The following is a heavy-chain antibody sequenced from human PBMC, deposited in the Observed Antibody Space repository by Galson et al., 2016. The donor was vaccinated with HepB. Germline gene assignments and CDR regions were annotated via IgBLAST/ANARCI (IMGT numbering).Heavy chain of an antibody. J-gene: IGHJ5*02. D-gene: IGHD6-19*01. V-gene: IGHV3-7*01. CDR3: AKDHGNRWLNNWFDP. Sequence: SLRLSCAASGFTLSSYWMSWVRQAPGKGLEWVANIKQDGSEEYYVDSVKGRFSISRDNSKNTLYLQMNSLRDEDTAVHYCAKDHGNRWLNNWFDPWGQGTLVTVSS. CDR2: IKQDGSEE. CDR1: GFTLSSYW.